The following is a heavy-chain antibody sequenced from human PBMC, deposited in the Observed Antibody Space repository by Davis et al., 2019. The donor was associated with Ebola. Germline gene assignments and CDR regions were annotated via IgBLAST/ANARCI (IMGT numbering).Heavy chain of an antibody. CDR3: ARRNWFDP. J-gene: IGHJ5*02. CDR2: ITVTSNYT. CDR1: GFTFSSYS. Sequence: PGGSLRLSCAASGFTFSSYSMNWVRQAPGKGLEWVSSITVTSNYTYYADSVKGRFTISRDNVKNSLYLQMNSLRAEDTAVYYCARRNWFDPWGQGTLVTVSS. V-gene: IGHV3-21*01.